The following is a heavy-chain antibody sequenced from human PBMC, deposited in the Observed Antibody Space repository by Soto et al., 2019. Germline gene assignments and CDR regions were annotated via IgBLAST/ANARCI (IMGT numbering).Heavy chain of an antibody. CDR2: IGTAGDT. V-gene: IGHV3-13*01. Sequence: PGGSLRLSCAASGFTFSSYDMHWVRQATGKGLEWVSAIGTAGDTYYPGSVKGRFTISRENAKNSLYLQMNSLRAEDTAVYYCARDQNGVSYYGGMDVWGQGTTVTVSS. CDR1: GFTFSSYD. CDR3: ARDQNGVSYYGGMDV. D-gene: IGHD2-8*01. J-gene: IGHJ6*02.